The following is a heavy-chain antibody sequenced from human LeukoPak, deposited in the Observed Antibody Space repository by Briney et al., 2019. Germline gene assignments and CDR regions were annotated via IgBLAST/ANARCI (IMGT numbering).Heavy chain of an antibody. D-gene: IGHD3-3*01. J-gene: IGHJ4*02. Sequence: ASVKVSCKVSGYTFTELSMHWVRQAPGKGLEWMGGIDPEDGETIYAQKFQGRVTMTEDTSTDTAYMELSSLRSEDTAVYYCATHITIFGVVTDYWGQGTLVTVSS. CDR1: GYTFTELS. CDR3: ATHITIFGVVTDY. V-gene: IGHV1-24*01. CDR2: IDPEDGET.